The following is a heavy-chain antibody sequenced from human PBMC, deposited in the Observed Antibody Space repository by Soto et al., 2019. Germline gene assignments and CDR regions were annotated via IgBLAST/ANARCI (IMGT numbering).Heavy chain of an antibody. CDR3: AREHRSMSDTAMAL. CDR2: ISAYNGNT. D-gene: IGHD5-18*01. CDR1: GYTFTSYG. V-gene: IGHV1-18*01. Sequence: VASVKVSCKASGYTFTSYGISWVRQAPGQGLEWMGWISAYNGNTNYAQKLQGRVTMTTDTSTSTAYMELRSLRSDDTAVYYCAREHRSMSDTAMALWGQGTLVTVSS. J-gene: IGHJ4*02.